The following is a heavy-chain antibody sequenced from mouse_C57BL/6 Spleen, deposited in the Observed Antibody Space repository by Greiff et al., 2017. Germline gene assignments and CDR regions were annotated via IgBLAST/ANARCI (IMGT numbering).Heavy chain of an antibody. D-gene: IGHD3-3*01. CDR2: IYPGDGDT. Sequence: QVQLQQSGPELVKPGASVKISCKASGYAFSSSWMNWVKQRPGKGLEWIGRIYPGDGDTNYNGKFKGTATLTADKSSSTAYMQLSSLTSEDSAVXFGARRGGGGLNPGYYARDYWGQGTSVTVSS. J-gene: IGHJ4*01. CDR1: GYAFSSSW. V-gene: IGHV1-82*01. CDR3: ARRGGGGLNPGYYARDY.